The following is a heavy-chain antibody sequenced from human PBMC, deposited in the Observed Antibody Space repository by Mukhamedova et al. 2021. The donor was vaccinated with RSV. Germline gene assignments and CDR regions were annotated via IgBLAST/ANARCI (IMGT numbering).Heavy chain of an antibody. J-gene: IGHJ4*02. CDR2: IKQDGTEK. CDR3: RRAGGY. V-gene: IGHV3-7*01. Sequence: IKQDGTEKYYVDSVRGRFTISRDNAKNSLYLQMNSLRPEDTAAHYCRRAGGYWGQGTLVTVFS.